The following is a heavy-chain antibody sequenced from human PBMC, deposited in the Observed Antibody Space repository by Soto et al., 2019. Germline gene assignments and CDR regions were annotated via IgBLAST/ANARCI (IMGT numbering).Heavy chain of an antibody. J-gene: IGHJ6*02. D-gene: IGHD4-17*01. CDR3: ARGPNYGDYVGYYYYGMDV. CDR2: IWYDGSNK. CDR1: GFTFSSYG. Sequence: QVQLVESGGGVVQPGRSLRLSCAASGFTFSSYGMHWVRQAPGKGLEWVAVIWYDGSNKYYADSVKGRFTISRDNSKNTLYLQMNSLRAEDTAVYYCARGPNYGDYVGYYYYGMDVWGQGTTDTVSS. V-gene: IGHV3-33*01.